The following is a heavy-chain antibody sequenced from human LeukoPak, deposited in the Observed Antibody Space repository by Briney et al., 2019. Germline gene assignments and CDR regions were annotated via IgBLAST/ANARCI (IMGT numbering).Heavy chain of an antibody. J-gene: IGHJ4*02. CDR2: ISSGSSTI. D-gene: IGHD3-22*01. CDR3: ARGSPNEYDSSGYYSPLGY. Sequence: GGSLRLSCTASGFTFGDYAMSWVRQAPGKGLEWVSYISSGSSTIYYADSVKGRFTTSRDNAKNSLYLQMNSLRAEDTAVYYCARGSPNEYDSSGYYSPLGYWGQGTLVIVST. CDR1: GFTFGDYA. V-gene: IGHV3-48*04.